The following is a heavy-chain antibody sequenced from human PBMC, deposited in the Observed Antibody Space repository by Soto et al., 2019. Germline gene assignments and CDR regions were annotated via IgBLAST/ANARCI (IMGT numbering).Heavy chain of an antibody. D-gene: IGHD2-21*01. CDR3: AREASAAEYVFDS. J-gene: IGHJ4*02. V-gene: IGHV4-31*03. CDR1: GGSIMTANYY. Sequence: QVQLQESGPGLVRPSQTLSLTCTVSGGSIMTANYYWSWIRQHPGKGLEWIGYIYYSGNTDYNPSLKSRVTFSLDTPKNQFSLTLSSVTAADTAVYFCAREASAAEYVFDSWGQGTLVTVSS. CDR2: IYYSGNT.